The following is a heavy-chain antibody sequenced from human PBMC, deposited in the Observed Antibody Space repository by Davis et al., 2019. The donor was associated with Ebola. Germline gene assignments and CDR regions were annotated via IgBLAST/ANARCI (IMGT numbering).Heavy chain of an antibody. D-gene: IGHD3-9*01. CDR3: ARHAPSWGCFEG. J-gene: IGHJ4*02. CDR2: INHSGST. CDR1: GGSFSGYY. V-gene: IGHV4-34*01. Sequence: GSLRLSCAVYGGSFSGYYWSWIRQPPGKGLEWIGEINHSGSTNYNPSLKSRVTISVDTSKNQFSLKLTSVTAADTATYYCARHAPSWGCFEGWGQGILVTVSS.